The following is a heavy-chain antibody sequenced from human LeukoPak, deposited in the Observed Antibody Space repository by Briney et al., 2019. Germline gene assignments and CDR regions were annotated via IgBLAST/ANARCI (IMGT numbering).Heavy chain of an antibody. CDR2: ISYDGDNT. V-gene: IGHV3-74*01. CDR3: VLLSLTPG. D-gene: IGHD2-8*01. Sequence: GGSLRLSCAASGFTFSTYWMHWVRQAPGKELVWVSRISYDGDNTNYADSVKGRFTISRDNAKNTLYLQMDSLRSEDTAVYYCVLLSLTPGWGQGTLVTVSS. CDR1: GFTFSTYW. J-gene: IGHJ4*02.